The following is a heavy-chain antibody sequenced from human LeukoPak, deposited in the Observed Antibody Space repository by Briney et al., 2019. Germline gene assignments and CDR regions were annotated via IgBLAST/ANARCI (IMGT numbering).Heavy chain of an antibody. Sequence: GGSLRLSCAASGFTFSSYGMSWVRQAPGKGLEWVSAISGSGGSTYYADSVKGRFTISRDNSKNTLYLQMNSLRAEDTAVYYCARDSSSYGTFSYYYYMDVWGKGTTVTISS. V-gene: IGHV3-23*01. D-gene: IGHD5-18*01. J-gene: IGHJ6*03. CDR3: ARDSSSYGTFSYYYYMDV. CDR2: ISGSGGST. CDR1: GFTFSSYG.